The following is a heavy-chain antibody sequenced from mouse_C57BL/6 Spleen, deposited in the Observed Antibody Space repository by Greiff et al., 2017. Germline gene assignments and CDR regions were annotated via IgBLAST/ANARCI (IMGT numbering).Heavy chain of an antibody. CDR2: IDPSDSET. V-gene: IGHV1-52*01. D-gene: IGHD2-1*01. CDR3: ARGRGNYPSYAMDY. J-gene: IGHJ4*01. Sequence: VQLQQPGAELVRPGSSVKLSCKASGYTFTSYWMHWVKQRPIQGLEWIGNIDPSDSETHYNQKFKDKATLTVDKSSSTAYMQLSSLTSEDSAVYYCARGRGNYPSYAMDYWGQGTSVTVSS. CDR1: GYTFTSYW.